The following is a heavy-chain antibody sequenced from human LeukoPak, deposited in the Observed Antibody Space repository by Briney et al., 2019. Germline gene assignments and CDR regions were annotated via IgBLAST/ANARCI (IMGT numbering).Heavy chain of an antibody. CDR2: IRSDGSNQ. D-gene: IGHD6-13*01. Sequence: GGSLRLSCEASGFTLSNYDMHWVRQAPGKGLEWVAFIRSDGSNQYYTESVKGRFTISRDNSKNTLFLQMNSLRPEDTAVYYCAKTARYSSSWFDFWGQGNLVTVSS. V-gene: IGHV3-30*02. J-gene: IGHJ4*02. CDR3: AKTARYSSSWFDF. CDR1: GFTLSNYD.